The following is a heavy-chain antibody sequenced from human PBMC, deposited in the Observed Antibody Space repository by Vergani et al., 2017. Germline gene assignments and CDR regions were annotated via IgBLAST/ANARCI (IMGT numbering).Heavy chain of an antibody. CDR2: ISSSSSYI. J-gene: IGHJ6*02. CDR1: GFTFSSYS. D-gene: IGHD3-10*01. V-gene: IGHV3-21*01. Sequence: EVQLVESGGGLVKPGGSLRLSCAASGFTFSSYSMNWVRQAPGKGLEWVSSISSSSSYIYYADSVKGRFTISRDNAKNSLYLQMNSLRAEDTAVYYCAREPNGSGSXYVLGGLYYYGMDVWGQGTTGNVSS. CDR3: AREPNGSGSXYVLGGLYYYGMDV.